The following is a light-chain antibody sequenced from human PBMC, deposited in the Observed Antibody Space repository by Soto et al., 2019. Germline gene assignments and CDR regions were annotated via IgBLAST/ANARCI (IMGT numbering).Light chain of an antibody. Sequence: DIPMTQSPSTLSASVGDRVTITCRASQSISIWLAWYQQKPGKAPNLLIYKASSLESGVPSRFSGSGSVTEFTFTISSLQPDDFATYYCQQYNSFPLTFGGGTKVEI. CDR2: KAS. V-gene: IGKV1-5*03. CDR1: QSISIW. J-gene: IGKJ4*01. CDR3: QQYNSFPLT.